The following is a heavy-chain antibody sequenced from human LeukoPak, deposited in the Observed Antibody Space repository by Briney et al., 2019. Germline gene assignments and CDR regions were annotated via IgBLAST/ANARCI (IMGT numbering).Heavy chain of an antibody. Sequence: ETLSLTFAVYGGSFSGYYWSWIRQPPGKGLEWIGEINHSGSTNYNPSLKRRVTISVDTSKNQFSLKLSSVTAADTAVYYCARRPSGWGYYFDYWGQGTLVTVSS. V-gene: IGHV4-34*01. CDR1: GGSFSGYY. J-gene: IGHJ4*02. D-gene: IGHD6-19*01. CDR2: INHSGST. CDR3: ARRPSGWGYYFDY.